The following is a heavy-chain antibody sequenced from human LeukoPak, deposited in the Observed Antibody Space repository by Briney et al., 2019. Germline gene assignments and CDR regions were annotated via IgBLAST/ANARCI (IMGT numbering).Heavy chain of an antibody. CDR2: INQSGST. CDR1: SGSFNGYY. CDR3: ARGPGSGSYFAWFDT. V-gene: IGHV4-34*01. D-gene: IGHD3-10*01. J-gene: IGHJ5*02. Sequence: PSETLSLTCAVYSGSFNGYYWSWIRQPPGKGLEWIGEINQSGSTKYNPSLESRVTISVDTSKNQFSLKLSYMTAADTAVYYCARGPGSGSYFAWFDTWGQGALVTVSS.